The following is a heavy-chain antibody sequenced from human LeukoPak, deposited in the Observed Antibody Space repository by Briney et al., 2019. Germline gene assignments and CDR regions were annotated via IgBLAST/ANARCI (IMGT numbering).Heavy chain of an antibody. CDR1: GGSISSYY. J-gene: IGHJ2*01. Sequence: SETLSLTCTVSGGSISSYYWGWIRQPPGKGLEWIGYIYYSGSTNYNPSLKSRVTISVDTSKNQFSLKLSSVTAADTAVYYCARDRRSSGWYNWYFDLWGRGTLVTVSS. CDR2: IYYSGST. V-gene: IGHV4-59*01. D-gene: IGHD6-19*01. CDR3: ARDRRSSGWYNWYFDL.